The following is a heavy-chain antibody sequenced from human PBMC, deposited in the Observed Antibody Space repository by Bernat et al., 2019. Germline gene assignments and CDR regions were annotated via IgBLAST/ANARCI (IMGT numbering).Heavy chain of an antibody. V-gene: IGHV3-30*18. CDR2: ISYDGSNK. J-gene: IGHJ4*02. Sequence: QVQLVESGGGVVQPGRSLRLSCAASGFTFSSYGMHWVRQAPGKGLEWVAVISYDGSNKYYADSVKGRFTISRDNSKNTLYLQMNSLRAEDTAVYYFPKSDGQGSVNYFASFDSGGKGTLVTVS. CDR3: PKSDGQGSVNYFASFDS. D-gene: IGHD3-22*01. CDR1: GFTFSSYG.